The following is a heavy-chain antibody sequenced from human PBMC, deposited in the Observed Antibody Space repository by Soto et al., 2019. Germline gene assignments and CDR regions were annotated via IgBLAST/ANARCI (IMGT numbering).Heavy chain of an antibody. CDR3: TRLGYSNGWPDY. D-gene: IGHD6-19*01. V-gene: IGHV3-73*01. CDR2: IRSKANNYAT. Sequence: GGSLRLSCAASGFTLSGSVIHWLRQAFGKGLEWVGRIRSKANNYATAYAASVKGRFTCSRDDSKATAYLEMNSLKTEDTAVYYCTRLGYSNGWPDYWGQGALVTVSS. CDR1: GFTLSGSV. J-gene: IGHJ4*02.